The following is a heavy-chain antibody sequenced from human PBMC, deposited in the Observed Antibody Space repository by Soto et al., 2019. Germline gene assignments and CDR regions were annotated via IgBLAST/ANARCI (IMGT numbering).Heavy chain of an antibody. CDR3: ARHPPAYYSGSSAGFDP. Sequence: SETLSLTCTVSGGSISSSRCHWGWIRQPPGKGLEWIASIKYSGTTFYNPSLKSRVTSSVDTSKNPFSLKLSSVTAADTAVYYCARHPPAYYSGSSAGFDPWGQGTLVTVSS. CDR2: IKYSGTT. D-gene: IGHD1-26*01. J-gene: IGHJ5*02. V-gene: IGHV4-39*01. CDR1: GGSISSSRCH.